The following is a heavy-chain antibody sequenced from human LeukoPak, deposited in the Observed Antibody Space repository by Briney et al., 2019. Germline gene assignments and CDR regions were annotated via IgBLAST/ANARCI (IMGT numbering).Heavy chain of an antibody. CDR2: ISGSGDST. Sequence: GGSLRLSCAASGFTFSNYAMRWVRQAPGKGLEWVSGISGSGDSTYYADSVKGRFTISRDNSKNTLYLQMNSLRAEDTAVYYCARGLTTRGIAVAGSDYWGQGTLVTVSS. J-gene: IGHJ4*02. CDR3: ARGLTTRGIAVAGSDY. D-gene: IGHD6-19*01. V-gene: IGHV3-23*01. CDR1: GFTFSNYA.